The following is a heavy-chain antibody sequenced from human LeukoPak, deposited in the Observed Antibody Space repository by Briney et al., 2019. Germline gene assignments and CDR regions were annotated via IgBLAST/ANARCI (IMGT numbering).Heavy chain of an antibody. V-gene: IGHV1-2*02. D-gene: IGHD3-22*01. Sequence: ASVKVSCKASGYTFTGYYMHWVRQAPGQGLEWMGWINPNSGNTNYAQKFQGRVTMTRDTSISTAYMELSRLRSDDTAVYYCARALKNSSGYYSGYWGQGTLVTVSS. CDR2: INPNSGNT. CDR3: ARALKNSSGYYSGY. J-gene: IGHJ4*02. CDR1: GYTFTGYY.